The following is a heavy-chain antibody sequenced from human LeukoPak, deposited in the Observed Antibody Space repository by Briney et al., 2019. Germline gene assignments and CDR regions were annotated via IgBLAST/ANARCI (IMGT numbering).Heavy chain of an antibody. CDR2: ISSSGGTR. V-gene: IGHV3-48*03. CDR1: GFAFSVYE. Sequence: GGSLRLSCAASGFAFSVYEMYWVRQAPGKGLEWVSYISSSGGTRYYADSVKGRFTISRDNAKNSLYLQMNSLRVEDTAVYYCARDYDYFSGHNLDAYDIWGQGTTVIVSS. D-gene: IGHD2-15*01. J-gene: IGHJ3*02. CDR3: ARDYDYFSGHNLDAYDI.